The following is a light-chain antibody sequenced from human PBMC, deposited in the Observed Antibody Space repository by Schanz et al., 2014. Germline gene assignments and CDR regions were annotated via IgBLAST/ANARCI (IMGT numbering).Light chain of an antibody. Sequence: EAVLTQSLGTLSLSPGERATLSCRASQSVRSRNLAWYQQKPGQAPRLLIYAASSRATGIPDRFSGAGSGTDFTLTISRLEPEDNAVYHCQHYDVPPLTFGGGTKVEIK. V-gene: IGKV3-20*01. CDR1: QSVRSRN. CDR2: AAS. CDR3: QHYDVPPLT. J-gene: IGKJ4*01.